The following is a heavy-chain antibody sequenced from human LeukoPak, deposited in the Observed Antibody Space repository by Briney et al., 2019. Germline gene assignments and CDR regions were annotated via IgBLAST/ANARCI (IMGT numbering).Heavy chain of an antibody. D-gene: IGHD6-13*01. Sequence: ASVKVSCKASGYTFTSYAMHWVRQAPGQRLEWMGRINAGNGNTKYSQKFQGRVTITRDTSASTAYMELSSLRSEDTAVYYCAREEAVAGHDYWGQGTLVTASS. V-gene: IGHV1-3*01. CDR3: AREEAVAGHDY. J-gene: IGHJ4*02. CDR2: INAGNGNT. CDR1: GYTFTSYA.